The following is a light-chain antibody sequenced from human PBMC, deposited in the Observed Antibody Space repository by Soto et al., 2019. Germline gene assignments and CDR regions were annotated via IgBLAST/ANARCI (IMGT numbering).Light chain of an antibody. CDR3: TSYTSSSTHV. J-gene: IGLJ1*01. CDR2: GVT. CDR1: SSDIGGYDY. Sequence: QSALTQPASVSGSPGQSITISYTGTSSDIGGYDYVSWYQHHPGKAPKFIIYGVTNRPSGVSHRFSGSKSANTASLTISGLQAEDEADYYCTSYTSSSTHVFGTGTKLTVL. V-gene: IGLV2-14*01.